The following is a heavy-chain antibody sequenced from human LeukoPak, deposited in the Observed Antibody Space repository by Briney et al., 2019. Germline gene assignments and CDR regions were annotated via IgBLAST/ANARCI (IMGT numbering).Heavy chain of an antibody. CDR1: GFTFSSYG. V-gene: IGHV3-33*01. CDR2: IWYDGSNK. D-gene: IGHD2-15*01. J-gene: IGHJ4*02. CDR3: AREGWPTRYYFDY. Sequence: PGGSLRLSCGASGFTFSSYGMHWVRQAPGKGPEWVAVIWYDGSNKNYADSVKGRFTISRDNSKNTLYLQMSSLRAEDTAVYYCAREGWPTRYYFDYWGQGTLVTVSS.